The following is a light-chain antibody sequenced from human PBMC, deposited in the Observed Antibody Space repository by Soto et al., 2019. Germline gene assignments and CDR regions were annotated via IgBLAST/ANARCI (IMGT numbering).Light chain of an antibody. V-gene: IGKV3D-15*01. CDR1: QSVSSN. CDR2: GAS. Sequence: IGVKQSAATVSVYKGERATLSCRASQSVSSNLAWHQQRPGQAPRLLIYGASTRATGVPARFSGGGSGTEFTLTITSLQSEDFAVYSCQLYRTSGQGTKV. J-gene: IGKJ1*01. CDR3: QLYRT.